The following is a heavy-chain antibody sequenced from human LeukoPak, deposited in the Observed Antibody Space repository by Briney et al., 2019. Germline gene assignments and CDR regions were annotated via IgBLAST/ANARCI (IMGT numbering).Heavy chain of an antibody. CDR3: ARAQINYYDSSGSAFDI. Sequence: GGPLRLSWAPPGLPLSSYGMPWVRQAPAKGLGWGAVIWYDGSNKYYADSVKGRFTISRDNSKNTLYLQMNSLRAEDTAVYYCARAQINYYDSSGSAFDIWGQGTMVAVSS. V-gene: IGHV3-33*01. CDR1: GLPLSSYG. D-gene: IGHD3-22*01. CDR2: IWYDGSNK. J-gene: IGHJ3*02.